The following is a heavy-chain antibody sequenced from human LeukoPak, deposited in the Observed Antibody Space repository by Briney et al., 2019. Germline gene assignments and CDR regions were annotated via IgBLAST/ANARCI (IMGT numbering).Heavy chain of an antibody. CDR3: ARRRIVGSTDDAFDI. Sequence: GGSLRLSCAASGFTFSSSAMSWVRHAPGKGLEWVSAISNNGGYTYYADSVQGRFTISRDNSNNTLYLQMNSLRADDTAIYYCARRRIVGSTDDAFDIWGQGTMVTLSS. J-gene: IGHJ3*02. V-gene: IGHV3-23*01. D-gene: IGHD1-26*01. CDR1: GFTFSSSA. CDR2: ISNNGGYT.